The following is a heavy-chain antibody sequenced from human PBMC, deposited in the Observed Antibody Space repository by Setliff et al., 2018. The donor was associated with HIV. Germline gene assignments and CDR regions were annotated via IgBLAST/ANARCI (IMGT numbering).Heavy chain of an antibody. Sequence: GGSLRLSCVASGLPFYNYWMTWLRQAPGKGLEWVSSISKNGENRDYADSVQGRFTISRDNSKNTLYLQMDSLRAEDTAVYFCAEGYQFSDYWGRGTLVTVSS. CDR1: GLPFYNYW. D-gene: IGHD2-2*01. CDR2: ISKNGENR. V-gene: IGHV3-23*01. J-gene: IGHJ4*02. CDR3: AEGYQFSDY.